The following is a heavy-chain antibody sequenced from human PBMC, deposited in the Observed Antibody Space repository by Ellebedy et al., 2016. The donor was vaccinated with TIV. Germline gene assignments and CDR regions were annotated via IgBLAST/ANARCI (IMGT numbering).Heavy chain of an antibody. D-gene: IGHD3-10*01. CDR3: ARGRSFN. J-gene: IGHJ4*02. CDR1: GFSFGRHW. CDR2: IKQDGSEK. Sequence: GESLKISCAASGFSFGRHWMSWVRQTPGKGLEWVAYIKQDGSEKYYVDSVKGRFTISRDNAKNSLYLQMNSLRAEDTAVYYCARGRSFNWGQGTLVTVSS. V-gene: IGHV3-7*03.